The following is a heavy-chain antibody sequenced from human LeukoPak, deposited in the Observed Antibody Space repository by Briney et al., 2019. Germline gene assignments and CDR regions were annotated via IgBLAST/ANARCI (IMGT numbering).Heavy chain of an antibody. Sequence: QTSETLSLTCAVYGGSFSGYYWSWIRQPPGKGLEWIGEINHSGSTNYNPSLKSRVTISVDTSKNQFSLKLSSVTAADTAVYYCAIIIAAAGLNPDYWGQGVRVTVSS. D-gene: IGHD6-13*01. J-gene: IGHJ4*02. CDR3: AIIIAAAGLNPDY. CDR1: GGSFSGYY. CDR2: INHSGST. V-gene: IGHV4-34*01.